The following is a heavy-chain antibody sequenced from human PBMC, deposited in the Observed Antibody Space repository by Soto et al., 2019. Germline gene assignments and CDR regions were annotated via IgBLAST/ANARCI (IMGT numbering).Heavy chain of an antibody. V-gene: IGHV3-21*01. CDR2: ISSSSSFI. CDR1: GFTISSYS. Sequence: GGSLRLSCAASGFTISSYSMNWVRQAPGKGLEWVSSISSSSSFIYYADSVKGRFTISRDNAKNSLYLQMNSLRAEDTAVYYCARGIAAADFRYYYSMDVWGQGTTVTVSS. J-gene: IGHJ6*02. D-gene: IGHD6-13*01. CDR3: ARGIAAADFRYYYSMDV.